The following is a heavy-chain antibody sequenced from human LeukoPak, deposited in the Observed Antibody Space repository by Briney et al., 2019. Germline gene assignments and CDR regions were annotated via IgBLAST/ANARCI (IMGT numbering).Heavy chain of an antibody. V-gene: IGHV4-38-2*02. D-gene: IGHD6-13*01. J-gene: IGHJ4*02. CDR2: IYHSGST. CDR3: ARGTSDSWSQYFDY. CDR1: GYSISSGYY. Sequence: SETLSLTCTVSGYSISSGYYWGWIRQPPGKGLEWIGSIYHSGSTYYNPSLKSRVTISVDTSQNQFSLKLISVTAADTAVYYCARGTSDSWSQYFDYWGQGTLVTVSS.